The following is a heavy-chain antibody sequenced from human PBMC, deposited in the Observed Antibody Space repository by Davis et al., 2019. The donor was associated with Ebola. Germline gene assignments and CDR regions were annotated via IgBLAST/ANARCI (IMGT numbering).Heavy chain of an antibody. CDR2: IIPFFGTP. J-gene: IGHJ6*02. D-gene: IGHD3-3*01. CDR1: GGTFSNYA. CDR3: ARAATYYDFWSGSNGMDV. Sequence: AASVKVSCKASGGTFSNYAISWVRQAPGQGLEWMGGIIPFFGTPNYAQNFQGRVTLTADESTSTAYMELSSLRSEDTAVYYCARAATYYDFWSGSNGMDVWGQGTTVTVSS. V-gene: IGHV1-69*13.